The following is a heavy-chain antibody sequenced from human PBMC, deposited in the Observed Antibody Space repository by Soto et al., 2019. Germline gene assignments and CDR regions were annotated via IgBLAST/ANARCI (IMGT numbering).Heavy chain of an antibody. J-gene: IGHJ6*02. CDR1: GFSVSSNY. CDR2: SYTDVSR. D-gene: IGHD3-22*01. Sequence: EVQLVESGGGLIQPGGSLRLSCAASGFSVSSNYMSWVRQAPGKGLEWGSVSYTDVSRYYADSVKGRCTMSRDTSKNTLNLQMNSLRAEDTAGYYCTREDYYGSKMHGMDVWGQGTTVTVSS. V-gene: IGHV3-53*01. CDR3: TREDYYGSKMHGMDV.